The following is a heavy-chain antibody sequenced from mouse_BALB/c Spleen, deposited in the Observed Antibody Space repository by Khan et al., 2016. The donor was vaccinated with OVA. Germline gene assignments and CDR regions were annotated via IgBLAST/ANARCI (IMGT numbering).Heavy chain of an antibody. CDR1: GFTFTDYY. J-gene: IGHJ1*01. CDR2: IRNKANGYTT. Sequence: EVELVESGGGLVQPGGSLRLSCATSGFTFTDYYMSWVRQPPGKALEWLGFIRNKANGYTTEYSASVKGRFTISRDNSQSIVYLQMNTLRAEDSATYYCARETVVGIYWYFDVWGAGTTVTVSS. D-gene: IGHD1-1*01. V-gene: IGHV7-3*02. CDR3: ARETVVGIYWYFDV.